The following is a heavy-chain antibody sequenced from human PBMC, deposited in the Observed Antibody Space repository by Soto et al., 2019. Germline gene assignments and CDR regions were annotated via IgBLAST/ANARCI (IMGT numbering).Heavy chain of an antibody. CDR2: IYYSGST. CDR1: GGSISSSSYY. D-gene: IGHD3-9*01. J-gene: IGHJ6*02. V-gene: IGHV4-39*01. CDR3: AMGDILTGEYYYYGMDV. Sequence: PSETLSLTCTVSGGSISSSSYYWGWIRQPPGKGLEWIGSIYYSGSTYYNPSLKSRVTISVDTSKNQFSLKLSSVTAADTAVYYCAMGDILTGEYYYYGMDVWGQGTTVTVSS.